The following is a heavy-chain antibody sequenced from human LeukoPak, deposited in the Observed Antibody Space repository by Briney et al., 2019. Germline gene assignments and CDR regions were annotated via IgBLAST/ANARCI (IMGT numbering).Heavy chain of an antibody. CDR2: INHSGST. Sequence: PSETLSLTCAVYGGSFSGYYWSWTRQPPGKGLEWIGEINHSGSTNYNPSLKSRVTISVDTSKNQFSLKLSSVTAADTAVYYCARGAKQQLAQIKYFDYWGQGTLVTVSS. CDR1: GGSFSGYY. CDR3: ARGAKQQLAQIKYFDY. D-gene: IGHD6-13*01. V-gene: IGHV4-34*01. J-gene: IGHJ4*02.